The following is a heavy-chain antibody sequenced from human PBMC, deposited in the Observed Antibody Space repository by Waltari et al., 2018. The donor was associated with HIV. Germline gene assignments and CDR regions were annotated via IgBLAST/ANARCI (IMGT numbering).Heavy chain of an antibody. D-gene: IGHD3-16*01. CDR3: TRKNKMGYYFDY. V-gene: IGHV3-49*04. CDR1: GFTFGDYA. CDR2: IRSRAYGGTR. J-gene: IGHJ4*02. Sequence: EVQLVESGGDLVQPGRSLRLSCTASGFTFGDYAMSWVRQAPGKGREWVGLIRSRAYGGTREYAASVRDRFSISRDDSKSIAYLQMSSLKTEDTGIYYCTRKNKMGYYFDYWGQGTLVTVSS.